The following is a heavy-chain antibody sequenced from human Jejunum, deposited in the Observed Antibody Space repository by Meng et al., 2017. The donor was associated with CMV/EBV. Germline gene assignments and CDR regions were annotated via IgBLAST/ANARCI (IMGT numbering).Heavy chain of an antibody. CDR3: AKTWDY. Sequence: SLRLSCVASGFTFSSYEMSWVRQAPGKGLEWVSLIYSGDSGTYYADSVKGRFTISRDNSKNTLYLQMNNLRAEDTAVYYCAKTWDYWGQGTLVTVSS. V-gene: IGHV3-23*03. CDR1: GFTFSSYE. CDR2: IYSGDSGT. J-gene: IGHJ4*02.